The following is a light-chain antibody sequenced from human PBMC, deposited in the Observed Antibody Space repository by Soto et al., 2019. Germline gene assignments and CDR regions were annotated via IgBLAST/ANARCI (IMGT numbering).Light chain of an antibody. CDR2: DVS. CDR1: SSDIGGYNY. V-gene: IGLV2-11*01. CDR3: CSYTGSFTLV. Sequence: QSALTQPRSVSGSPGQSVTIFCTGTSSDIGGYNYVSWYQQHPGKAPKFMIYDVSKRPSGVPDRFSGSKSGNTASLTISGLQSEDEADYYCCSYTGSFTLVFGGGTKLTVL. J-gene: IGLJ2*01.